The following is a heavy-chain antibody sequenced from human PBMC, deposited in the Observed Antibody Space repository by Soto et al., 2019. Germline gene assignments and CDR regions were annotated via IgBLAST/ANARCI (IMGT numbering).Heavy chain of an antibody. D-gene: IGHD3-10*01. J-gene: IGHJ6*02. CDR2: ISAYNGNT. V-gene: IGHV1-18*01. CDR1: GYTFTSYG. Sequence: QVQLVQSGAEVKKPGASVKVSCKASGYTFTSYGISWVRQAPGQGLEWMGWISAYNGNTNYAQKLQGRVTMTTDTTTSTAYMELRSLRSDDTAVYYCAREEALGFREHEMVMDDWGQGTTVTVSS. CDR3: AREEALGFREHEMVMDD.